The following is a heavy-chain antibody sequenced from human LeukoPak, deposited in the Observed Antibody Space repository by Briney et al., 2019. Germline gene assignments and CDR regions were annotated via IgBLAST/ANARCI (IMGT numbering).Heavy chain of an antibody. J-gene: IGHJ6*03. V-gene: IGHV3-21*01. CDR2: ISSSSSYI. CDR1: GFTFSSYS. Sequence: GGSLRLSCAASGFTFSSYSMNWVRQAPGKGLEWVSSISSSSSYIYYADSVKGRFTISRDNAKNSLYLQMNSLGAEDTAVYYCAREGLSRGYYYYTDVWGKGTTVTISS. CDR3: AREGLSRGYYYYTDV. D-gene: IGHD3/OR15-3a*01.